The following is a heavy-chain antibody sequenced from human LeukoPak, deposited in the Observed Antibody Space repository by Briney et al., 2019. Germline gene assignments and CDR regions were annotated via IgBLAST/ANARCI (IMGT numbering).Heavy chain of an antibody. V-gene: IGHV3-53*01. CDR1: GFIVRSSY. CDR2: IYSGGNT. J-gene: IGHJ4*02. Sequence: GSLSLSCAASGFIVRSSYVSWVRQAPGKGLEWVSVIYSGGNTYYADSVKGRFTISRDISQNTLYLQMNGLRDEDTAVYYCARGSGSFHFDYWGQGTLVTVSS. D-gene: IGHD1-26*01. CDR3: ARGSGSFHFDY.